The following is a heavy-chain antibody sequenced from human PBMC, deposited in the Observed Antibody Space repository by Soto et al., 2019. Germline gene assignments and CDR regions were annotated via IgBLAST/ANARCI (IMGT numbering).Heavy chain of an antibody. CDR3: ARGRGGYFDL. Sequence: QVQLQESGPGLVKPSETLSLTCTVSGVSISSYYWSWIRQPPGKGLEWIGYIYYSGSTNYNPSLKSRVTISVDTSKNQFSLKLSSVTAADTAVYYCARGRGGYFDLWGRGTLDTVSS. CDR2: IYYSGST. V-gene: IGHV4-59*01. J-gene: IGHJ2*01. CDR1: GVSISSYY.